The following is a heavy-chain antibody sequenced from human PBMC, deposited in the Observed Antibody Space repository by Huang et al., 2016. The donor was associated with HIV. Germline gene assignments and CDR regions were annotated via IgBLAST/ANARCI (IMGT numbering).Heavy chain of an antibody. CDR1: GFSLDSFN. J-gene: IGHJ4*02. Sequence: EVQLVDSGGGLVKPGGSLRLSCAASGFSLDSFNMFGVRQTPAKGLQWVESISPSGSFIEYADSVKGRFSISRDNAKNSLYLQMNSLRGEDTAVYYCVKDRGQQLSPFDSWGQGTLVTVSS. CDR3: VKDRGQQLSPFDS. CDR2: ISPSGSFI. V-gene: IGHV3-21*01. D-gene: IGHD6-13*01.